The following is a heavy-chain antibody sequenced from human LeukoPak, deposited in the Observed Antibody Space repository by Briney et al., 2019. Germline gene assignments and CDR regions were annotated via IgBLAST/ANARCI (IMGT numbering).Heavy chain of an antibody. CDR2: IAPSDSHT. CDR1: GYSFLSYW. Sequence: GESLRISCKVSGYSFLSYWITWVRQMPGKGLEWMGRIAPSDSHTNYSPSFEGHVTISVDKSISTAHLQWSSLKASDTAMYYCARQPPGVYDTTQNWFDPWGQGTLVTVSS. CDR3: ARQPPGVYDTTQNWFDP. J-gene: IGHJ5*02. D-gene: IGHD3-22*01. V-gene: IGHV5-10-1*01.